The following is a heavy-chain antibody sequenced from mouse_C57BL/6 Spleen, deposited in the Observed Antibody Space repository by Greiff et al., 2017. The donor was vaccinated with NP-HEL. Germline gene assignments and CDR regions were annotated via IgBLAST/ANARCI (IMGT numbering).Heavy chain of an antibody. V-gene: IGHV1-82*01. D-gene: IGHD1-1*01. J-gene: IGHJ4*01. CDR1: GYAFSSSW. CDR2: IYPGDGDT. CDR3: ARGITTVVAHYAMDY. Sequence: QVQLKESGPELVKPGASVKISCKASGYAFSSSWMNWVKQRPGKGLEWIGRIYPGDGDTNYNGKFKGKATLTADKSSSTAYMQLSSLTSEDSAVYFCARGITTVVAHYAMDYWGQGTSVTVSS.